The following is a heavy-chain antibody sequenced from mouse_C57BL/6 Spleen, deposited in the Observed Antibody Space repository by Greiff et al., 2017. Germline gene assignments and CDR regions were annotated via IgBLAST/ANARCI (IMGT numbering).Heavy chain of an antibody. CDR1: GYAFSSYW. Sequence: LQQSGASVKISCKASGYAFSSYWMNWVKQRPGKGLEWIGQIYPGDGDTNYNGKFKGKATLTADKSSSTAYMQLRSLTSEDSAVYFCARWYYGSSYGGAMDYWGQGTSVTVSS. CDR2: IYPGDGDT. J-gene: IGHJ4*01. V-gene: IGHV1-80*01. CDR3: ARWYYGSSYGGAMDY. D-gene: IGHD1-1*01.